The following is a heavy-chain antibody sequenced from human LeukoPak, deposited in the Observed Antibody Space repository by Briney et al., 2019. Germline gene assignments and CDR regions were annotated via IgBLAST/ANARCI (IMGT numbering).Heavy chain of an antibody. D-gene: IGHD3-3*02. Sequence: PVGSLRLSXAASGFTFSSYWMSWVRQAPGKGLEWLANIKQDGSEKYYVDSVKGRFTISRDNAKNSLYLQMNSLRAEDTAVYYCARAFLEWLSSSDYWGQGTLVTVSS. J-gene: IGHJ4*02. CDR1: GFTFSSYW. V-gene: IGHV3-7*04. CDR2: IKQDGSEK. CDR3: ARAFLEWLSSSDY.